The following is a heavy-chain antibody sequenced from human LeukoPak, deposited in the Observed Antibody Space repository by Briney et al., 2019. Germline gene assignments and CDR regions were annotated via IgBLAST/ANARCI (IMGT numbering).Heavy chain of an antibody. J-gene: IGHJ4*02. V-gene: IGHV3-48*03. CDR2: ISSSGSTI. CDR3: ARKSLRGEFDY. Sequence: GGSLRLSCAASGFTFSSYEMNWVRQAPGKGLEWVSYISSSGSTIYYADPVKGRFTISRDNAKNSLYLQMNSLRAEDMAVYYCARKSLRGEFDYWGQGTLVTVSS. D-gene: IGHD3-10*01. CDR1: GFTFSSYE.